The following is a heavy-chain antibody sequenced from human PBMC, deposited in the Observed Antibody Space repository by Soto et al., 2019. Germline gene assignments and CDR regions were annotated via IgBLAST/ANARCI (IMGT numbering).Heavy chain of an antibody. CDR3: AITRDVRTRMDV. D-gene: IGHD1-1*01. CDR2: INPNSGGT. J-gene: IGHJ6*02. Sequence: GASVKVSCKASGYTFTGYYMHWVRQAPGQGLEWMGWINPNSGGTNYAQKFQGWVTMTRDTSISTAYMELSRLRSDDTAVYYCAITRDVRTRMDVWGQGTTVTVSS. V-gene: IGHV1-2*04. CDR1: GYTFTGYY.